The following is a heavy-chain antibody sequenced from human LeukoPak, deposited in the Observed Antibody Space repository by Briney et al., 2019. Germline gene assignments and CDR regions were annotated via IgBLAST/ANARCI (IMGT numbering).Heavy chain of an antibody. CDR2: INPGGGT. CDR1: GFTFSSYW. Sequence: QPGGSLRLSCAASGFTFSSYWMHWVRQAPGKGLEWVSGINPGGGTRYADSMKGRFTISRDNSKNTLYLQMSSLRAEDTALYFCAKDGLLLWGSYSASWGQGTLVTVSS. D-gene: IGHD3-16*01. CDR3: AKDGLLLWGSYSAS. J-gene: IGHJ4*02. V-gene: IGHV3-53*01.